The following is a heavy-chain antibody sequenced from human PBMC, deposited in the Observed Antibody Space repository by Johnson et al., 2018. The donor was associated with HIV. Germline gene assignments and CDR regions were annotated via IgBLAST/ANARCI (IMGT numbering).Heavy chain of an antibody. V-gene: IGHV3-33*05. Sequence: QVQLVESGGGVVQPGGSLRLSCAASGFTFSSYGMHWVRQAPGKGLEWVAVISYDGNNKYYVDSVKGRFTISRDNPKKSLYLQMNSLRVEDTAVYYCARDFRRHAFDMWGQGTMVTVSS. CDR2: ISYDGNNK. D-gene: IGHD6-6*01. CDR3: ARDFRRHAFDM. J-gene: IGHJ3*02. CDR1: GFTFSSYG.